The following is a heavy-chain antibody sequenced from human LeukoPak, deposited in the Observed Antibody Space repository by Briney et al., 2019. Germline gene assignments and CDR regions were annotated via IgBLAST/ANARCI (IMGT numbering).Heavy chain of an antibody. CDR2: ISYDGNNK. Sequence: GGSLRLSCAASGFTFSSYGMHWVRQAPGKGLEWMAVISYDGNNKYYADSVKGRFTVSRDNSKNTLYLQMNSLRAEDTAVYYCARALGRPKIAAGPTDYYYYGMDVWGKGTTVTVSS. V-gene: IGHV3-30*03. CDR1: GFTFSSYG. D-gene: IGHD6-13*01. J-gene: IGHJ6*04. CDR3: ARALGRPKIAAGPTDYYYYGMDV.